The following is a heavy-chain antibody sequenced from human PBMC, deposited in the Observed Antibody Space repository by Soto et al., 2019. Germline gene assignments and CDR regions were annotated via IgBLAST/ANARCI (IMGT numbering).Heavy chain of an antibody. CDR2: IIPIFGTA. V-gene: IGHV1-69*01. CDR1: GGTLSSYA. J-gene: IGHJ5*02. CDR3: ARDWGYYYGSGSPNWFDP. D-gene: IGHD3-10*01. Sequence: AVTVSSTASGGTLSSYAISWVRPAPGQGLEWMGGIIPIFGTANYAQKFQGRVTITADESTSTAYMELSSLRSEDTAVYYCARDWGYYYGSGSPNWFDPWGQGTLVTVSS.